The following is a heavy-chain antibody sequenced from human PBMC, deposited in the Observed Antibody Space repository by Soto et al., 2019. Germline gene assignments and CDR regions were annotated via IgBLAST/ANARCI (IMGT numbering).Heavy chain of an antibody. CDR1: GFPFNQYA. CDR2: ISTHGGST. V-gene: IGHV3-64D*06. D-gene: IGHD3-10*01. CDR3: VKDHGNAKVRGGRDS. J-gene: IGHJ4*02. Sequence: GGYPSLHCSAPGFPFNQYALQWVRQAPGTGQEYVSSISTHGGSTDYADSVKRRFTISSDNSKNKVYLQMNSLRVEDTAVYYLVKDHGNAKVRGGRDSGGQ.